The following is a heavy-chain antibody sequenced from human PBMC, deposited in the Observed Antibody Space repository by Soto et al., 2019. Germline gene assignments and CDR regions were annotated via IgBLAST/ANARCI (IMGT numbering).Heavy chain of an antibody. CDR3: ARGFLSYSSGGYYYSYGMDV. Sequence: QVQLVQSGAEVKKPGASVKGSCKASGYTFTSYDINWVRQATGQGREWMGWMNPNSGNTGYAQKFQGRVTITRNTSISIAYMELSSLRSEDTAVYYCARGFLSYSSGGYYYSYGMDVWGQGTTVTVSS. CDR2: MNPNSGNT. J-gene: IGHJ6*02. CDR1: GYTFTSYD. V-gene: IGHV1-8*01. D-gene: IGHD6-25*01.